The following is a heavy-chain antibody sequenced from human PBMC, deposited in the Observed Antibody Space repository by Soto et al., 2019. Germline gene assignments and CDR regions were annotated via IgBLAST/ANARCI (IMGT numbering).Heavy chain of an antibody. CDR3: ARAGYCISTSCQSRNWFDP. CDR1: GGSISSGGYY. D-gene: IGHD2-2*01. J-gene: IGHJ5*02. Sequence: QVQLQESGPGLVKPSQTLSLTCTVSGGSISSGGYYWSWIRQHPGKGLEWIGYIYYSGSTYYNPSLKSRVTISVDTSKNQFSLKLSSVTAADTAVYYCARAGYCISTSCQSRNWFDPWGQGTLVTVSS. CDR2: IYYSGST. V-gene: IGHV4-31*03.